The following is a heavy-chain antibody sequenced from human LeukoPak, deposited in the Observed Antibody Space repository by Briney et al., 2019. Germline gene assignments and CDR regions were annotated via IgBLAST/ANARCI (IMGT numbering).Heavy chain of an antibody. Sequence: GGSLRLSCAASGXTFSNYGVHWVRQAPGKGLEWVAVIWYDGNNKYYADSVKGRFTISRDNSENTLYVQMNSLRAEDTAVYYCARDGPSGDYFDYWGQGTLVTVSS. CDR1: GXTFSNYG. J-gene: IGHJ4*02. CDR3: ARDGPSGDYFDY. CDR2: IWYDGNNK. D-gene: IGHD4-17*01. V-gene: IGHV3-33*01.